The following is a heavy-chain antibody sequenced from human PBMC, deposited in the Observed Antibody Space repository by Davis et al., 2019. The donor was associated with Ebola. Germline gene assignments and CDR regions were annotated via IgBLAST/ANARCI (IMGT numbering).Heavy chain of an antibody. CDR2: INHSGST. CDR3: AREKAKVVTIFGVVKFGYGMDV. J-gene: IGHJ6*02. CDR1: GGSISSSNW. D-gene: IGHD3-3*01. V-gene: IGHV4-4*02. Sequence: SETLSLTCAVSGGSISSSNWWSWVRQPPGKGLEWIGEINHSGSTNYNPSLKSRVTISVDTSKNQFSLKLSSVTAADTAVYYCAREKAKVVTIFGVVKFGYGMDVWGQGTTVTVSS.